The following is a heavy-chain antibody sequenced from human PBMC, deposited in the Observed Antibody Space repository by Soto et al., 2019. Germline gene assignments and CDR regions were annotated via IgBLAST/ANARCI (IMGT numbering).Heavy chain of an antibody. D-gene: IGHD2-2*01. J-gene: IGHJ5*02. Sequence: CTVAEVNITSCATRWVGQAPGKGLEWVSAISGSGGSTYYADSVKGRFTISRDNSKNTLYLQMNSLRAEDTVVYDCAKEMAGRGYATWGQGTLVS. V-gene: IGHV3-23*01. CDR1: EVNITSCA. CDR2: ISGSGGST. CDR3: AKEMAGRGYAT.